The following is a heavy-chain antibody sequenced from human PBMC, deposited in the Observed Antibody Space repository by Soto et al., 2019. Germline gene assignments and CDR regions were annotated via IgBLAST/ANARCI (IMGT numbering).Heavy chain of an antibody. J-gene: IGHJ6*02. CDR3: ARDPDDSSGYVYYYYGMDV. CDR2: IIPIFGTA. D-gene: IGHD3-22*01. CDR1: GGTFSSYA. V-gene: IGHV1-69*13. Sequence: SVKVSCKASGGTFSSYAISWVRQAPGQGLEWMGGIIPIFGTANYAQKFQGRVTITADESTSTAYMELSSLRSEDTAVYYCARDPDDSSGYVYYYYGMDVWGQGTTVTVSS.